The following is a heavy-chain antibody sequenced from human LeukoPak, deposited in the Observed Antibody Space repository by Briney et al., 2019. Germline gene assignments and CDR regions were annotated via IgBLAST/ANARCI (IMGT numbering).Heavy chain of an antibody. CDR2: IKQDGSER. CDR3: ARDSQYYDFWSGYPDAFDI. J-gene: IGHJ3*02. CDR1: GFTFSSYW. V-gene: IGHV3-7*01. D-gene: IGHD3-3*01. Sequence: GGSLRLSCAASGFTFSSYWMSWVRQAPGKGLEWVANIKQDGSERHYVDSVKGRFIISRDNAKNSLYLQMNSLRAEDTAMYYCARDSQYYDFWSGYPDAFDIWGQGTMVTVSS.